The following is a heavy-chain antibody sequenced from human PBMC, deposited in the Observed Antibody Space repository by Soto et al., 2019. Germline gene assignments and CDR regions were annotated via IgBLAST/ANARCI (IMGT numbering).Heavy chain of an antibody. V-gene: IGHV3-33*01. CDR1: GFTFSSYG. J-gene: IGHJ6*02. CDR3: AGGWYSSSSVGYYYYYGMDV. Sequence: QVQLVESGGGVVQPGRSLRLSCAASGFTFSSYGMHWVRQAPGKGLEWVAVIWYDGSNKYYADSVKGRFTISRDNSKNTLYLQMNSLRAEDTAVYYCAGGWYSSSSVGYYYYYGMDVWGQGTTVTVSS. CDR2: IWYDGSNK. D-gene: IGHD6-6*01.